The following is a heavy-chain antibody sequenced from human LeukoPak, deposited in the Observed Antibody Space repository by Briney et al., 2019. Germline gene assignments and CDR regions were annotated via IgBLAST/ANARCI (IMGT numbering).Heavy chain of an antibody. CDR3: ARDMYSAPFGWFDP. Sequence: SETLFLTCTVSGGSISSSSYYWGWIRQPPGKGLEWIGSIYYSGSTYSNPSLKSRVTISVDTSKNQFSLKLSSVTAADTAVYYCARDMYSAPFGWFDPWGQGTLVTVSS. V-gene: IGHV4-39*07. CDR1: GGSISSSSYY. CDR2: IYYSGST. D-gene: IGHD2-21*01. J-gene: IGHJ5*02.